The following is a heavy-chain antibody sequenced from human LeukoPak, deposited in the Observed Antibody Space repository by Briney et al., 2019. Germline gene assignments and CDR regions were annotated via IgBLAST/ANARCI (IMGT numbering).Heavy chain of an antibody. CDR1: GFTFRSYG. CDR2: IWYDGNNK. D-gene: IGHD1-26*01. CDR3: AKEDGGSGDY. J-gene: IGHJ4*02. V-gene: IGHV3-33*06. Sequence: GGSLRLSCAASGFTFRSYGMHWVRQAPGKGLEWVAVIWYDGNNKYYADSVKGRFTISRDNSKNTLYLQMDSLRAEDTAVYYCAKEDGGSGDYWGQGTLVTVSS.